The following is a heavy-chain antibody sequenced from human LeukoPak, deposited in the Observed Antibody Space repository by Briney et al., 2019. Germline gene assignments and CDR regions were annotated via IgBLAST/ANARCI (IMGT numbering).Heavy chain of an antibody. Sequence: SETLSLTCTVSGGSISSYYWSWIRQSPGKGLEWIGYIYYSGSTNYNPSLKSRVTISVDTSKNQFSLKLSSVTAADTAVYYCARLLKQQLVENWYFDYWGQGILVTVSS. CDR3: ARLLKQQLVENWYFDY. CDR1: GGSISSYY. V-gene: IGHV4-59*08. CDR2: IYYSGST. D-gene: IGHD6-13*01. J-gene: IGHJ4*02.